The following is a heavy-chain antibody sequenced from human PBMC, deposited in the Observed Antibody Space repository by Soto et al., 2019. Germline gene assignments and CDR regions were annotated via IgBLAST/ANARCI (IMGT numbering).Heavy chain of an antibody. J-gene: IGHJ4*02. CDR2: ISPMFGAA. CDR1: GGTFNTYA. Sequence: QVQLVQSGAEIKKPGSSVKVSCQSSGGTFNTYAMNWVRQAPGQGPEWMGDISPMFGAANYAPKFQGRVTITADESTGTSYMQLSSLTSEDTALYCCAREVQVHTPAFVYWGQGTLVTVSS. V-gene: IGHV1-69*19. CDR3: AREVQVHTPAFVY. D-gene: IGHD3-10*01.